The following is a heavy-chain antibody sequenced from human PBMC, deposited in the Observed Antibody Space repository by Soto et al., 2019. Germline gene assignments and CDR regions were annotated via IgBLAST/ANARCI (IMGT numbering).Heavy chain of an antibody. Sequence: EVQLVQSGGGLVQPGGSLRLSCAASGFTVSSSYMGWVRQAPGKGLEWVSSIYSSGNTYYADYVRGRFTISTDNSKDTLCLQMNSLRVDDTAMYYCARHVGYYWYFDLWGRGTLVTVSS. CDR3: ARHVGYYWYFDL. V-gene: IGHV3-66*04. CDR2: IYSSGNT. D-gene: IGHD6-13*01. J-gene: IGHJ2*01. CDR1: GFTVSSSY.